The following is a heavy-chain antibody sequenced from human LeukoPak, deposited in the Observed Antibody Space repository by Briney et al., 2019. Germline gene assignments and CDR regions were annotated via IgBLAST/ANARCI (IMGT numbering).Heavy chain of an antibody. CDR3: ARTQFTSPWQGWFDP. V-gene: IGHV4-34*01. CDR2: INHSGII. CDR1: GESFR. J-gene: IGHJ5*02. Sequence: SETLSLTCAVYGESFRTWIRQPPGKGLEWIGEINHSGIINYNPSLKSRVTISLDTSKTQFSLKLSSVTAADTAIYYCARTQFTSPWQGWFDPWGQGTLVTVSS. D-gene: IGHD2-2*01.